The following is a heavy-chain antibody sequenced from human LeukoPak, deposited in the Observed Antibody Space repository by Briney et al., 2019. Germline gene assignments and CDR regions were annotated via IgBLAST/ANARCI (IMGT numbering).Heavy chain of an antibody. CDR3: ARDKRGSSGWYGELDY. J-gene: IGHJ4*02. CDR2: ISGSGGST. V-gene: IGHV3-23*01. Sequence: PGGSLRLSCAASGFTFSSYAMSWVRQAPGKGLEWVSAISGSGGSTYYADSVKGRFTISRDNSKNTLYLQMNSLRAEDTAVYYCARDKRGSSGWYGELDYWGQGTLVTVSS. CDR1: GFTFSSYA. D-gene: IGHD6-19*01.